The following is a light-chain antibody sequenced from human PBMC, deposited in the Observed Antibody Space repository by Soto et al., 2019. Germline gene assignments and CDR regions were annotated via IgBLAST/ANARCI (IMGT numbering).Light chain of an antibody. CDR3: QQLRAYPHT. CDR1: QSISSW. Sequence: DIQMTQSPSTLSASVGDRVTITCRASQSISSWLAWYQQKPGKAPKLLIYDASSLESGVPSRFSGSGSGTEFTLTISSLQPDDFATYYCQQLRAYPHTFGQGTKLEIK. CDR2: DAS. J-gene: IGKJ2*01. V-gene: IGKV1-5*01.